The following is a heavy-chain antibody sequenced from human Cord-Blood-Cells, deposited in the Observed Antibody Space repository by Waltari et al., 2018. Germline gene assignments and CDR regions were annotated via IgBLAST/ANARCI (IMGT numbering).Heavy chain of an antibody. CDR1: GYSISSGYY. D-gene: IGHD6-6*01. V-gene: IGHV4-38-2*01. CDR3: ARGMAYSSSSDY. CDR2: IDHSGST. J-gene: IGHJ4*02. Sequence: QVQLQESGPGLVKPSETLSLTCAVSGYSISSGYYWGWLRQPPGKGLEWIGGIDHSGSTYYNPSLKLRVNISVDTSKNQFALELSSVTAADTAVYYWARGMAYSSSSDYWGQGTLVTVSS.